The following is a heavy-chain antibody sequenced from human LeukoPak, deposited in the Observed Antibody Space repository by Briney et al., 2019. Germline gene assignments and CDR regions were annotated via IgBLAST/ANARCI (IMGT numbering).Heavy chain of an antibody. Sequence: ASVKVSCKASGYPFSSYGINWVRQAPGQGLEWMGWISVENGNTNSAQKFQDRVTMTTDTSTTTAYMELSSLRSEDTAIYYCARALSWTTESYYYMDVWGKGTTVTVSS. CDR2: ISVENGNT. V-gene: IGHV1-18*01. D-gene: IGHD3/OR15-3a*01. CDR3: ARALSWTTESYYYMDV. CDR1: GYPFSSYG. J-gene: IGHJ6*03.